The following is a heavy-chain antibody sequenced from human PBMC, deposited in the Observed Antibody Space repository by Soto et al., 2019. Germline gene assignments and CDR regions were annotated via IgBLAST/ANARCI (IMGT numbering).Heavy chain of an antibody. D-gene: IGHD6-13*01. Sequence: PSETLSLTCTVSGGSISSYYWSSIRQPPGKGLEWIGYIYYSGSTNYNPSLKSRVTISVDTSKNQFSLKLSSVTAADTAVYYCARFRAGTLDYWGQGTLVTVSS. V-gene: IGHV4-59*08. J-gene: IGHJ4*02. CDR1: GGSISSYY. CDR2: IYYSGST. CDR3: ARFRAGTLDY.